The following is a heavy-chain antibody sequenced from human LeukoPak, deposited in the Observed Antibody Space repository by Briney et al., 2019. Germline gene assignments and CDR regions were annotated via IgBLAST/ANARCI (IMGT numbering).Heavy chain of an antibody. D-gene: IGHD2-21*02. Sequence: GGSLRHSCAASGFIFSSYWMSWVRQAPGKGLEWVANINQGGNVKQYVDSVKGRFTISRDNTKNSLYLQMNSLRVEDTAIYYCVREESESGGHWDWGRGTLVTVSS. V-gene: IGHV3-7*01. CDR3: VREESESGGHWD. J-gene: IGHJ4*02. CDR1: GFIFSSYW. CDR2: INQGGNVK.